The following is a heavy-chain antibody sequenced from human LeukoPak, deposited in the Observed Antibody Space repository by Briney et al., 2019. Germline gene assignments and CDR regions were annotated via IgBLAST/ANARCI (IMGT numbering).Heavy chain of an antibody. CDR1: GYTLTELS. Sequence: ASVKVSCKASGYTLTELSMHWVRQAPGKGLEWMGGFDPEDGETIYAQKFQGRVTMTEDTSTDTAYMELSSLRSEDTAVYYCATTTLMILSSSWYSKPQSPSTNHAFDIWGQGTMVTVSS. CDR2: FDPEDGET. CDR3: ATTTLMILSSSWYSKPQSPSTNHAFDI. D-gene: IGHD6-13*01. J-gene: IGHJ3*02. V-gene: IGHV1-24*01.